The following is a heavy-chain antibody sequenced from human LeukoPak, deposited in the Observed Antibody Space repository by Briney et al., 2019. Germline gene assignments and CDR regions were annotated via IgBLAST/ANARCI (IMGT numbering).Heavy chain of an antibody. CDR2: FYSSTRT. J-gene: IGHJ6*04. CDR1: GDSLTSGSRY. CDR3: ARCMSELDYGDYAYDSHMEI. V-gene: IGHV4-61*09. Sequence: SQTLSLTCTVPGDSLTSGSRYWSWIRQPAGKGLEWIGHFYSSTRTTYNPSLESRVTLSGDTAKNQFSLKLDSVTAADTAVYFCARCMSELDYGDYAYDSHMEIWGKGTTGTVSS. D-gene: IGHD4-17*01.